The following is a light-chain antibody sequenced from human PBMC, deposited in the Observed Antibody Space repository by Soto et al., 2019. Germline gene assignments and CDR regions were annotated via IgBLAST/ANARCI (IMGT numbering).Light chain of an antibody. Sequence: QSALTQPASVSGSPGQSITISGTGTSSDVGGYNYVSWYQQHPGKAPKLMIYEVSTRPSGVSNRFSGSKSGNTASLTTSGLQAEDEADYYCSSYTSSSKHVVFGGGPKLTVL. CDR3: SSYTSSSKHVV. CDR2: EVS. J-gene: IGLJ2*01. CDR1: SSDVGGYNY. V-gene: IGLV2-14*01.